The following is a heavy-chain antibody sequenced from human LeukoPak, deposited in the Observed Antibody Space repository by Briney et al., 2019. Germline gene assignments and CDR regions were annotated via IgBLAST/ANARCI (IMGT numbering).Heavy chain of an antibody. CDR2: ISDSGTST. J-gene: IGHJ4*02. D-gene: IGHD3-10*01. CDR1: GFTFSSYA. V-gene: IGHV3-23*01. CDR3: AKGVSGYGSGRPFDY. Sequence: GGSLRLSCAASGFTFSSYAMIWVRQAPGKGLEWVSLISDSGTSTYYPDSVKGLCTISRDNSKNTVYLQMNSLRAEDTAVYYCAKGVSGYGSGRPFDYWGQGTLVTVSS.